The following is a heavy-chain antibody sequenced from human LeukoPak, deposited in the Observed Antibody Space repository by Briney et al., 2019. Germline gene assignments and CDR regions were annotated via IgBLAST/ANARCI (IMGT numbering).Heavy chain of an antibody. J-gene: IGHJ4*02. CDR1: GGSFSSSSYY. CDR2: IYYSGST. D-gene: IGHD5-18*01. V-gene: IGHV4-39*07. CDR3: ARENGYRYDY. Sequence: SETLSLTCTVSGGSFSSSSYYWGWIRQPPGKGLEWIGSIYYSGSTYYNPSLKSRVTISVDTSKNQFSLKLSSVTAADTALYYCARENGYRYDYWGQGTLVTVSS.